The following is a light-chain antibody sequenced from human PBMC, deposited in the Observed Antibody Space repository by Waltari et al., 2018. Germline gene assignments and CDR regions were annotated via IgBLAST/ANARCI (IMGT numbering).Light chain of an antibody. CDR3: VAWDGSLSGQWG. CDR1: SSNIGSHV. CDR2: ANK. Sequence: QSVLTQPPSASGTPGQSVTISCSGGSSNIGSHVVTWFQQLPGTAPKVLIYANKQRPCGGAGRFSGSKSGTSASLAISGLQSEDEAEYYCVAWDGSLSGQWGFGGGTKLTVL. V-gene: IGLV1-44*01. J-gene: IGLJ3*02.